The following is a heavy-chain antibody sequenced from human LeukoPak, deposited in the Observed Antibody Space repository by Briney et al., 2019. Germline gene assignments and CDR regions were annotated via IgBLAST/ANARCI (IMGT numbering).Heavy chain of an antibody. Sequence: GGSLRLSCAASGFTFSSCSMNWVRQAPGKVLGRVSSISSSSSYIYYADSVKGRFTISRDNAKNSLYLQMNSLRAEDTAVYYCARDTYDFWSGSHMDVWGKGTTVTVSS. CDR2: ISSSSSYI. D-gene: IGHD3-3*01. J-gene: IGHJ6*03. CDR1: GFTFSSCS. CDR3: ARDTYDFWSGSHMDV. V-gene: IGHV3-21*01.